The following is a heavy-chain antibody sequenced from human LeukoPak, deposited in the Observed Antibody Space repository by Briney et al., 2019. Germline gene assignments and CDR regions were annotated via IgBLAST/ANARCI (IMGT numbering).Heavy chain of an antibody. J-gene: IGHJ4*02. V-gene: IGHV4-34*01. CDR3: ARVSLVRGAPDYYFDY. Sequence: PSETLSLTCAVYGGSFSGYYWNWIRQPPGKGLEWIGEINHSGSTNYNPSLKSRVTISVDTSKNQFSLKLSSVTAADTAVYYCARVSLVRGAPDYYFDYWGQGTLVTVSS. D-gene: IGHD3-10*01. CDR1: GGSFSGYY. CDR2: INHSGST.